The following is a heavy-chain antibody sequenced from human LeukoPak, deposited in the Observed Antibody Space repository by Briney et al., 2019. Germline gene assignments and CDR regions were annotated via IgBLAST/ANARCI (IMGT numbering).Heavy chain of an antibody. CDR2: ISGSGGST. D-gene: IGHD3-10*02. Sequence: GGSLRLSCAACGFTFSSYAMSWVRQAPGKGLEWVSAISGSGGSTYYADSVKGRFTIFRDNSKNTLYLQMNSLRAEDTAVYYCAELGITMIGGVWGKGTTVTISS. J-gene: IGHJ6*04. CDR1: GFTFSSYA. V-gene: IGHV3-23*01. CDR3: AELGITMIGGV.